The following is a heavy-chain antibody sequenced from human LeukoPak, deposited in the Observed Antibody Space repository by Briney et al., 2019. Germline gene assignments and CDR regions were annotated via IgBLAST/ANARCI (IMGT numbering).Heavy chain of an antibody. Sequence: AGSVKVCCKASGYTFTSYGINWVRQAPGKGLEWVEWISAYNGNTNYAQKLQRRVTMTPDTSTSTAYMELRSLRSDDTAVYYCARDQEAVAGNDYWGQGTLVTVSS. CDR1: GYTFTSYG. V-gene: IGHV1-18*01. CDR2: ISAYNGNT. CDR3: ARDQEAVAGNDY. D-gene: IGHD6-19*01. J-gene: IGHJ4*02.